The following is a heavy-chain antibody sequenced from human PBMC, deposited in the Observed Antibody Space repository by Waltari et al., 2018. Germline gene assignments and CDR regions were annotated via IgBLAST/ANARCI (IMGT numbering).Heavy chain of an antibody. CDR2: INPNSGGT. V-gene: IGHV1-2*02. CDR1: GYTFTGYY. CDR3: ASLGGVYYYDSSGYYD. Sequence: QVQLVQSGAEVKKPGASVKVSCKASGYTFTGYYMHWVRQAPGQGLEWMGWINPNSGGTNYEQKLQGRVTMTRDTSISTAYMELSRLRSDDTAVYYCASLGGVYYYDSSGYYDWGQGTLVTVSS. D-gene: IGHD3-22*01. J-gene: IGHJ4*02.